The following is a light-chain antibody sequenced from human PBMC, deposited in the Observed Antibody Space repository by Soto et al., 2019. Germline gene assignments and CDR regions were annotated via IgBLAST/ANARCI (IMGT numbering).Light chain of an antibody. CDR2: EVN. V-gene: IGLV2-8*01. CDR1: SSDVGGYNY. CDR3: SSYAGSSNV. Sequence: QSALTQPPSASGSPGQSVAISCTGTSSDVGGYNYVSWYQQHPDKAPKLMIYEVNKRPSGVPDRFSGSKSGNTASLTVPGLQAEDEADYYCSSYAGSSNVFGTGTKLTVL. J-gene: IGLJ1*01.